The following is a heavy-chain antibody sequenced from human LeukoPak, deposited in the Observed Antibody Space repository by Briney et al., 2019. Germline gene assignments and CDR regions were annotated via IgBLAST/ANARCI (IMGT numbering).Heavy chain of an antibody. CDR3: ATSDRGHSYGSDY. J-gene: IGHJ4*02. CDR1: GGSFSGYY. CDR2: IYYSGST. D-gene: IGHD5-18*01. V-gene: IGHV4-34*10. Sequence: PSETLSLTCAVYGGSFSGYYWSWIRQHPGKGLEWIGYIYYSGSTYCNPSLQSRITISVDTSKNQFSLNLTSVTAADTAVYYCATSDRGHSYGSDYWGQGTLVTVSS.